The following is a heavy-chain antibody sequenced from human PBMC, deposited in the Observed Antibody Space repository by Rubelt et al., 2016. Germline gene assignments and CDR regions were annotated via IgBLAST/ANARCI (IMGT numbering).Heavy chain of an antibody. CDR2: IYHSGST. V-gene: IGHV4-38-2*02. CDR1: GYSISSGYY. D-gene: IGHD1-26*01. Sequence: QVQLQESGPGLVKPSETLSLTCTVSGYSISSGYYWGWIRQPPGKGLEWIGSIYHSGSTYYNPSLKSRVTISVDTSKNQCSLKLGSVTAADTAVYYCASGSGSYYLGLVDYWGQGTLVTVSS. CDR3: ASGSGSYYLGLVDY. J-gene: IGHJ4*02.